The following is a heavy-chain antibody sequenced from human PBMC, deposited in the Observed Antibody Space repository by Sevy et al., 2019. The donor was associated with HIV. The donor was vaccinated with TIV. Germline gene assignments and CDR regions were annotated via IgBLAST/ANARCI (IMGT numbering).Heavy chain of an antibody. CDR2: MNPNSGNT. CDR1: GYTFTSYD. CDR3: ARGGGYCTNGVCYNAYHDAFDI. V-gene: IGHV1-8*01. D-gene: IGHD2-8*01. J-gene: IGHJ3*02. Sequence: ASVKVSCKASGYTFTSYDINWVRQATGQGLKWMGWMNPNSGNTGYAQKFQGRVTMTRNTSISTAYMELSSLRSEDTAVYYCARGGGYCTNGVCYNAYHDAFDIWGQGTMVTVSS.